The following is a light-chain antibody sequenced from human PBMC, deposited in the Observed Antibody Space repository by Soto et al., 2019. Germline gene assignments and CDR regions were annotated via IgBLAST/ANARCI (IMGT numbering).Light chain of an antibody. J-gene: IGKJ1*01. CDR1: QTISSW. CDR2: KAS. Sequence: DIQMTQSPSTLSGSVGDRVTITCRASQTISSWLAWYQQKPGKAPKLLIYKASTLKSGVPSRFSGSGSGTEFTLTISGLQPDDFATYYCQHYNSYSDAFGQGTRWIS. CDR3: QHYNSYSDA. V-gene: IGKV1-5*03.